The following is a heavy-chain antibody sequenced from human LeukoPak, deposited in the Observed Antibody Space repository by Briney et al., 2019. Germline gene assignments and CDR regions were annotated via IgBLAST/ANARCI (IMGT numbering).Heavy chain of an antibody. CDR3: ARESSMGGYDFDY. Sequence: GGSLRLSCAASGFTLSSYWMSWVRQAPGKGLEWVANIKQDGSEKYYVDSVKGRFTISRDNAKNSLYLQMNSLRAEDTAVYYCARESSMGGYDFDYWGQGTLVTVSS. CDR2: IKQDGSEK. CDR1: GFTLSSYW. D-gene: IGHD5-12*01. V-gene: IGHV3-7*01. J-gene: IGHJ4*02.